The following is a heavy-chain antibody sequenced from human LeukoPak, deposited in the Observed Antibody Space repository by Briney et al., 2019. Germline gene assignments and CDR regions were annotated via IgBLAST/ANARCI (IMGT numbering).Heavy chain of an antibody. V-gene: IGHV3-23*01. CDR2: ISGSGGST. D-gene: IGHD2-15*01. Sequence: AGSLTLSCAASGLTFSSYAMSWVRQAPGKGLEWVSAISGSGGSTYYADSVKGRFTISRDNSKNTLYLQMNSLRAEDTAVYYCAKLGDRYLLWAWGQGTLVSGSS. CDR1: GLTFSSYA. CDR3: AKLGDRYLLWA. J-gene: IGHJ5*02.